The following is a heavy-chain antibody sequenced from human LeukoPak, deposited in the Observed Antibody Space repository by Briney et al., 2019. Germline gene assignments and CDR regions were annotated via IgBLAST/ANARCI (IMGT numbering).Heavy chain of an antibody. J-gene: IGHJ4*02. CDR1: GGSFSGYY. Sequence: SETLSLTCAVYGGSFSGYYWSWIRQPPGKGLEWIGEINRSGSTDYNPSLKSRVTISVDTSKNQFSLKLSSVTAADTAVYYCARARSGGIGYWGQGTLVTVSS. CDR3: ARARSGGIGY. D-gene: IGHD3-10*01. V-gene: IGHV4-34*01. CDR2: INRSGST.